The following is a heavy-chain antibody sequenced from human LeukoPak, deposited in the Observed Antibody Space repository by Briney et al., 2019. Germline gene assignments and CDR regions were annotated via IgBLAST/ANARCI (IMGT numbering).Heavy chain of an antibody. CDR3: AIIRGRNS. Sequence: GGSLRLSCVVSGLTFTSYTTDWVRQAPGKGLEWLSSISSSSNDIYYADSVKGRFTISRDNAKNSVLLQMNSLRAEDTALYYCAIIRGRNSWGQGTLVTVSS. CDR1: GLTFTSYT. D-gene: IGHD3-10*01. V-gene: IGHV3-21*01. J-gene: IGHJ4*02. CDR2: ISSSSNDI.